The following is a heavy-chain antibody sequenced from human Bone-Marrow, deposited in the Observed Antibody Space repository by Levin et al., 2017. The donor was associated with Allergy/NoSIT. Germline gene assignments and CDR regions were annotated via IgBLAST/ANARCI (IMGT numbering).Heavy chain of an antibody. CDR3: ARVGWVVVRGVISWYFDL. CDR2: IYTSGST. Sequence: SQTLSLTCTVSGGSISSYYWSWIRQPAGKGLEWIGRIYTSGSTNYNPSLKSRVTMSVDTSKNQFSLKLSSVTAADTAVYYCARVGWVVVRGVISWYFDLWGRGTLVTVSS. V-gene: IGHV4-4*07. CDR1: GGSISSYY. J-gene: IGHJ2*01. D-gene: IGHD3-10*01.